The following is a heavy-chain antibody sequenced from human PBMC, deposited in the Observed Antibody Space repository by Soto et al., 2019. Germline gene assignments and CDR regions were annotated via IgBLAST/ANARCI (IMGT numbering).Heavy chain of an antibody. J-gene: IGHJ6*02. CDR2: IGTAGDT. CDR1: GFTFSSYD. D-gene: IGHD3-10*01. CDR3: ARSARMGVTMVRGVINPYYYGMDV. Sequence: LRLSCAASGFTFSSYDMHWVRQATGKGLEWVSAIGTAGDTYYPGSVKGRFTISRENAKNSLYLQMNSLRAGDTAVYYCARSARMGVTMVRGVINPYYYGMDVWGQGTTVTVSS. V-gene: IGHV3-13*01.